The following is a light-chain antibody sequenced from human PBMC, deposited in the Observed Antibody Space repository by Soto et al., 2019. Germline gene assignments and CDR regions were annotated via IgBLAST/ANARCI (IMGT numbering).Light chain of an antibody. V-gene: IGKV3-20*01. Sequence: EIVLTQSPGTLSLSPGDRATLSCRGSQSVSSSYLAWYQQKTGQAPRLLIYGESSRATGIPDRLSGSGSGTDLNLTISRLEPEDFAVYYCQKYGSSPWTCGQGTKVDIK. CDR1: QSVSSSY. CDR2: GES. CDR3: QKYGSSPWT. J-gene: IGKJ1*01.